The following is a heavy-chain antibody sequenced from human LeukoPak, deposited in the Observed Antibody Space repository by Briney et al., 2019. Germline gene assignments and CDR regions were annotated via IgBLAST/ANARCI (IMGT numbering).Heavy chain of an antibody. Sequence: GGSLRLSCAASGFTFSSYAMSWVRQAPGKGLEWVSAISGSGGSTYYADSVKGRFTISRDNSKNTLYLQMNSLRAEDTAVYYCARDDLSGWVFDYWGQGTLVTVSS. CDR1: GFTFSSYA. V-gene: IGHV3-23*01. J-gene: IGHJ4*02. D-gene: IGHD6-19*01. CDR2: ISGSGGST. CDR3: ARDDLSGWVFDY.